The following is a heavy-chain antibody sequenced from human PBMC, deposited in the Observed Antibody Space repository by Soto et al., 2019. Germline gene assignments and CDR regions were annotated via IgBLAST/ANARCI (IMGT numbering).Heavy chain of an antibody. D-gene: IGHD3-22*01. Sequence: GGSLRLSCASSVFTVSSNYMSCVRHSPGKWLEWVSVIYSGGSTYYADSVKGRFTISRDNSKNTLYLQMNSLRAEDTAVYYCARDFSRPHHSSGSYPTFEYLGQRTLVSVSS. CDR3: ARDFSRPHHSSGSYPTFEY. CDR1: VFTVSSNY. CDR2: IYSGGST. J-gene: IGHJ4*02. V-gene: IGHV3-53*01.